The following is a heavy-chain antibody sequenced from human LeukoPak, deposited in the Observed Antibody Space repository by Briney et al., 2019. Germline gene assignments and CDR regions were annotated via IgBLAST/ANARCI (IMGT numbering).Heavy chain of an antibody. J-gene: IGHJ4*02. V-gene: IGHV4-59*01. CDR3: AREREGYLDY. D-gene: IGHD5-24*01. CDR1: GCSISSYY. CDR2: IYYSGST. Sequence: PSETLSLTYTVSGCSISSYYWSWIRQPPGKGLEWIGYIYYSGSTNYNPSLKSPVTISVDTSKNQFSLKLSSVTAADTAVYYCAREREGYLDYWGQGTLVTVSS.